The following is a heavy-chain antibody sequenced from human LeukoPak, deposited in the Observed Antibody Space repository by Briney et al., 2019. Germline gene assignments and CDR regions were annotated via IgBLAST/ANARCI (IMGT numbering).Heavy chain of an antibody. CDR3: ARSSEMATFTSPFDY. D-gene: IGHD5-24*01. CDR1: GYTFTGYS. Sequence: GASVKVSCKASGYTFTGYSMNWVRQAPGQGLEWMGWINPNSGGTNYAQKFQGRVAMTRATSINTVYMELSRLGSDDTAVYYCARSSEMATFTSPFDYWGQGTLVTVSS. V-gene: IGHV1-2*02. J-gene: IGHJ4*02. CDR2: INPNSGGT.